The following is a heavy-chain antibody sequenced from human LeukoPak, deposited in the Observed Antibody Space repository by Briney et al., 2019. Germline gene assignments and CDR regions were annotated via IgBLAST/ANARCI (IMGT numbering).Heavy chain of an antibody. Sequence: GGSLRLSCAASGFTFSSYSMNWVRQAPGKGLEWVSYISSSSSTIYYADSVKGRFTISRDDSRNTLYLQMSGLKTEDTAVYYCAKNHKAVTVSGVPSQGYWGQGTLVTVSS. CDR2: ISSSSSTI. CDR1: GFTFSSYS. J-gene: IGHJ4*02. CDR3: AKNHKAVTVSGVPSQGY. D-gene: IGHD3-3*01. V-gene: IGHV3-48*01.